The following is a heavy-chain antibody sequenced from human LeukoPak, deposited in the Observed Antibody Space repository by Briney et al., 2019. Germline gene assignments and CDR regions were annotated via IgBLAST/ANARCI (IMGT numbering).Heavy chain of an antibody. CDR1: GGSISSSSYY. CDR3: AGDNYDFWSGYFYYFDY. CDR2: IYYSGST. Sequence: PSETLSLTCTVSGGSISSSSYYWGWIRQPPGKGLEWIGSIYYSGSTYYNPSLKSRVTISVDTSKNQFSLKLSSVTAADTAVYYCAGDNYDFWSGYFYYFDYWGQGTLVTVS. V-gene: IGHV4-39*02. J-gene: IGHJ4*02. D-gene: IGHD3-3*01.